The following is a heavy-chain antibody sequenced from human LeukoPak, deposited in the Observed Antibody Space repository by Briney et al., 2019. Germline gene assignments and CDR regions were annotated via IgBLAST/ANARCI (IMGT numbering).Heavy chain of an antibody. D-gene: IGHD6-13*01. CDR1: GYTFTGYY. Sequence: GASVKVSCKASGYTFTGYYMHWVRQAPGQGLEWMGWINPNSGGTNYAQKFQGRVTMTRDTSISTAYMELSRLRSDDTAVYYCARSGHSSSWSYYYYYYHGMDVWGQGTTVTVSS. CDR2: INPNSGGT. J-gene: IGHJ6*02. CDR3: ARSGHSSSWSYYYYYYHGMDV. V-gene: IGHV1-2*02.